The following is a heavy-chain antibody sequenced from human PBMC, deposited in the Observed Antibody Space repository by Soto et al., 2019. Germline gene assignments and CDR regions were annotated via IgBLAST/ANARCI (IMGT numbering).Heavy chain of an antibody. CDR1: GGTFRSYA. J-gene: IGHJ4*02. CDR3: ARGRRDGYNPLGY. V-gene: IGHV1-69*12. CDR2: IIPSFGTA. D-gene: IGHD5-12*01. Sequence: QVHLVQSGAAVKKPGSSVKVSCKASGGTFRSYAISWVRQSPGHGLEWMGGIIPSFGTANYAQKFQGRVTITADESTSTAYVELSSLSSEDTAVYYCARGRRDGYNPLGYWGQGTLVTVSS.